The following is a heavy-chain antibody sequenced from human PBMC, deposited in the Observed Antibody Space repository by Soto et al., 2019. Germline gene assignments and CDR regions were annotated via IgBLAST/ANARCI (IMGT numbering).Heavy chain of an antibody. D-gene: IGHD1-26*01. Sequence: QVQLQESGPGLVKPSETLSLTCTVSGGSISSYYWSWIRQPPGKGLEWIGYIYYSGSTNYNPSLKSRVTISVDTSKNQFSLKLSSVTAADTAVYYCARRWDYWYFDLWGRGTLVTVSS. J-gene: IGHJ2*01. CDR2: IYYSGST. V-gene: IGHV4-59*08. CDR1: GGSISSYY. CDR3: ARRWDYWYFDL.